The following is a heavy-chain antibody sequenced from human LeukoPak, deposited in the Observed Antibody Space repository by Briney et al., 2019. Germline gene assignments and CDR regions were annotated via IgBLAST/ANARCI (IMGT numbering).Heavy chain of an antibody. CDR3: ARGGWVVPAAIAYYYYGMDV. V-gene: IGHV1-69*04. D-gene: IGHD2-2*01. J-gene: IGHJ6*04. CDR1: GGTFSSYA. Sequence: SVKVSCTASGGTFSSYAISWVRQAPGQGLEWMGRIIPIFGIANYAQKFQGRVTITADKSTSTAYMELSSLRSEDTAVYYCARGGWVVPAAIAYYYYGMDVWGKGTTVTVSS. CDR2: IIPIFGIA.